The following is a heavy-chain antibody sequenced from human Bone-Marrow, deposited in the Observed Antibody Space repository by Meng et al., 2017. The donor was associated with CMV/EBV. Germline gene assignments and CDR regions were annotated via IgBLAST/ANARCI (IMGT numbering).Heavy chain of an antibody. D-gene: IGHD3-3*01. J-gene: IGHJ5*02. Sequence: SETLSLTCDVSGGSISSVNWWSWVRQSPAKGLEWIGEIYHSGSSNYNPSLKSRVTISVDTSKNQFSLKLSSVTAADTAVYYCARASGGSGYSPPFDPWGQGTLVTVSS. CDR3: ARASGGSGYSPPFDP. CDR2: IYHSGSS. CDR1: GGSISSVNW. V-gene: IGHV4-4*02.